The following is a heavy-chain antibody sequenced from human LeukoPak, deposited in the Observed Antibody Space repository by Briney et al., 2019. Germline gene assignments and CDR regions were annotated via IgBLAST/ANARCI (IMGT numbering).Heavy chain of an antibody. CDR2: VYYTGST. Sequence: PSETLSLTCTVSGGSISSSSHYWSWIRQPPGKGLEWFGSVYYTGSTYYNPSLKSRVTIFVDTSKNQFSLRLTSVTAADTSVYYCARRSSSGWFFDSWGQGTLVTVSS. CDR1: GGSISSSSHY. D-gene: IGHD6-19*01. CDR3: ARRSSSGWFFDS. J-gene: IGHJ4*02. V-gene: IGHV4-39*01.